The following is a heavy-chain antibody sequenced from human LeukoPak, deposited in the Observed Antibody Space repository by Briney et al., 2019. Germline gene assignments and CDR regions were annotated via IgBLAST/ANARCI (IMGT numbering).Heavy chain of an antibody. Sequence: GGSLRLSCSASGFTFSGYAMLWVRQAPGKGLESVSAISNSGGSTYYADSVKGRFTISRDNSDNTLYLQMSSLRAEDTAVYYCAMNWNCDYWGRGTLVTVSS. CDR3: AMNWNCDY. J-gene: IGHJ4*01. CDR2: ISNSGGST. V-gene: IGHV3-64D*09. D-gene: IGHD1-1*01. CDR1: GFTFSGYA.